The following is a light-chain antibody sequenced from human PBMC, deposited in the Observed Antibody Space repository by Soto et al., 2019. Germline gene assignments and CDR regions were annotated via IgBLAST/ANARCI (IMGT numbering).Light chain of an antibody. CDR2: DVS. CDR3: SSYTSSSTYV. CDR1: SSDVGRSNG. Sequence: QSVLTQPPSVSGSPGQSVTISCTGTSSDVGRSNGVSWYQQPPGTAPKLMIYDVSNRPSGVPDRFSGSKSGNTASLTISGLQAEDEADYYCSSYTSSSTYVFGTGTKVTVL. V-gene: IGLV2-18*02. J-gene: IGLJ1*01.